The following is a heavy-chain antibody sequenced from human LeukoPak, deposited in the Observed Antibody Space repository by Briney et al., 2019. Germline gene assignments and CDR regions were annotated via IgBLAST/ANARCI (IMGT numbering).Heavy chain of an antibody. CDR1: GDSISSDVYY. J-gene: IGHJ5*02. CDR3: AGTRRYCSGGSCYNWFDP. D-gene: IGHD2-15*01. Sequence: PSETLSLTXSVSGDSISSDVYYWSWIRQPAGKGLEWIGRIYASGSTTYNSSLKSRVTISIDTAKNQFSLKLTYVTAADTAVYYCAGTRRYCSGGSCYNWFDPWGQGTLVTVSS. V-gene: IGHV4-61*02. CDR2: IYASGST.